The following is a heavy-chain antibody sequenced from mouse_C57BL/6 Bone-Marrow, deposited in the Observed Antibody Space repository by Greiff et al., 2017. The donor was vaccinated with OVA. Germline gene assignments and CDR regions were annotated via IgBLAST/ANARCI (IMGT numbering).Heavy chain of an antibody. CDR1: GYTFTDYE. D-gene: IGHD1-1*01. J-gene: IGHJ2*01. CDR3: TRGGHYGSSYYYFDY. CDR2: IDPETGGT. Sequence: QVQLQQSGAELVRPGASVTLSCKASGYTFTDYEMHWVKQTPVHGLEWIGAIDPETGGTAYNQKFKGKAILTADKSSSTAYMELRSLTSEDSAVYYCTRGGHYGSSYYYFDYWGQGTTLTVSS. V-gene: IGHV1-15*01.